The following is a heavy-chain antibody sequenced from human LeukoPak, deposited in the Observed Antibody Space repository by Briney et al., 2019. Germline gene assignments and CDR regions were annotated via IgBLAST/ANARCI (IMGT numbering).Heavy chain of an antibody. J-gene: IGHJ6*03. D-gene: IGHD6-13*01. CDR2: ISAYNGNT. V-gene: IGHV1-18*01. Sequence: ASVKASCKASGYTFTSYGISWVRQAPGQGLEWMGWISAYNGNTNYAQKLQGRVTMTTDTSTSTAYMELRSLRSDDTAVYYCARVTAAAGTLGVYYYYYYMDVWGKGTTVTVSS. CDR1: GYTFTSYG. CDR3: ARVTAAAGTLGVYYYYYYMDV.